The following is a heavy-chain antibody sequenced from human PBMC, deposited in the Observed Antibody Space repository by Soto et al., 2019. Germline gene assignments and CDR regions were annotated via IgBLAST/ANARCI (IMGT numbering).Heavy chain of an antibody. J-gene: IGHJ3*01. CDR1: GFTFSDYW. D-gene: IGHD3-10*01. Sequence: EVQLVESGGGLVQPGESLRLSCAASGFTFSDYWIHWVGQAPGKGLVWVSRIKFDGSSANYADSVKGRFIISRDNAKDTVYLQMNSLGAEDTAVYYCARGVRGHYGFDVWGQGTMVTVSS. CDR3: ARGVRGHYGFDV. CDR2: IKFDGSSA. V-gene: IGHV3-74*01.